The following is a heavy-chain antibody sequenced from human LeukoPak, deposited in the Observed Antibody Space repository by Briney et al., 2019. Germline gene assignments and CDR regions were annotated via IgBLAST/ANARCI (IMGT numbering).Heavy chain of an antibody. CDR3: ARDPLSSSSFDY. D-gene: IGHD6-13*01. Sequence: PSETLSLTCTVSGGSISSSSYYWGWIRQPPGKGLEWIGSIYYSGSTYYNPSLKSRVTISVDTSKNQFSLKLSSVTAADTAVYYCARDPLSSSSFDYWGQGTLVTVSS. CDR2: IYYSGST. J-gene: IGHJ4*02. CDR1: GGSISSSSYY. V-gene: IGHV4-39*07.